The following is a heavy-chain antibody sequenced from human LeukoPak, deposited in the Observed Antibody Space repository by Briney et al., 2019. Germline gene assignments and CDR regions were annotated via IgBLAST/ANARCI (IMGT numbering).Heavy chain of an antibody. Sequence: GGSLRLSCAASGFTFSRYSMNWIRQAPGKGLEWVSYISSSSSYTNYADSVKGRFTISRDNAKNSLYLQMNSLRAEDTAVYYCASLNSSSWYFDYWGQGTLVTVSS. V-gene: IGHV3-21*05. J-gene: IGHJ4*02. CDR1: GFTFSRYS. D-gene: IGHD6-13*01. CDR3: ASLNSSSWYFDY. CDR2: ISSSSSYT.